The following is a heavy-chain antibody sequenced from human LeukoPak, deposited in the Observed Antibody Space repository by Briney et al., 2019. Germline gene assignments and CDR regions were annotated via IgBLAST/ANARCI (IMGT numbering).Heavy chain of an antibody. CDR2: IYYSGST. J-gene: IGHJ4*02. CDR1: GGSISSYY. Sequence: SETLSLTCTVSGGSISSYYWSWIRQPPGKGVEWIGYIYYSGSTNYNPSLKSRVTISVDTSKNQFSLKLSSVTAADTAVYYCARHQRQIFGVVIFDYWGQGTLVTVSS. V-gene: IGHV4-59*01. D-gene: IGHD3-3*01. CDR3: ARHQRQIFGVVIFDY.